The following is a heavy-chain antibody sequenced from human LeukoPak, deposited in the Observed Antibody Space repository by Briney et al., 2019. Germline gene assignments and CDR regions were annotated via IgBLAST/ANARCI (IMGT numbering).Heavy chain of an antibody. V-gene: IGHV4-34*01. CDR2: INHSGST. CDR3: ARGGVHCSGGSCYKYLGY. J-gene: IGHJ4*02. Sequence: SETLSLTCAVYGGSFSGFYWSWIRQPPGKGLEWIGEINHSGSTNYNPSLKSRVTISVDTSKNQFSLKMSSVNAADTAVYYCARGGVHCSGGSCYKYLGYWGQGTLVTVSS. CDR1: GGSFSGFY. D-gene: IGHD2-15*01.